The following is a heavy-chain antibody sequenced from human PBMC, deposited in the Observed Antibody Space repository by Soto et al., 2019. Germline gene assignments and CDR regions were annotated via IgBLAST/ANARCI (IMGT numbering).Heavy chain of an antibody. J-gene: IGHJ4*02. D-gene: IGHD3-10*01. V-gene: IGHV1-69*01. CDR1: GGTFSSYA. Sequence: QVQLVQSGAEVKKPGSSVKVSCKASGGTFSSYAISWVRQAPGQGLEWMGGIIPIFGTANYAQKFQGRVTITADESTSTSYVELSSLRSEDTAVYYCARALVGFGELWKYYFDYWGQGTLVTVSS. CDR2: IIPIFGTA. CDR3: ARALVGFGELWKYYFDY.